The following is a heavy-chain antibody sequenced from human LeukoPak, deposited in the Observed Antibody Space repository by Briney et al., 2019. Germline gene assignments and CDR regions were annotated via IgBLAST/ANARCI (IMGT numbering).Heavy chain of an antibody. CDR1: GGSFSGYY. CDR3: AKTAGATIRLDY. CDR2: INHSGST. J-gene: IGHJ4*02. D-gene: IGHD1-26*01. V-gene: IGHV4-34*01. Sequence: SETLSLTCAVYGGSFSGYYWSWIRQPPGKGLEWIGEINHSGSTNYNPSLKSRVTISVDTSKNQFSLKLSSVTAADTAVYYCAKTAGATIRLDYWGQGTLVTVSS.